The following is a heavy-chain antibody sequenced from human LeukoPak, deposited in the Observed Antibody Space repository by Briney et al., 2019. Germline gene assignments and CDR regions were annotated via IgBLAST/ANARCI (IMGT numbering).Heavy chain of an antibody. Sequence: SETLSLTCTVSGGSISSSSYYWGWIRQPPGKGLEWIGSIYYSGSTYYNPSLKSRVTISVDTSKNQFSLKLSSVTAADTAVYYCARVSTTVTTRWFDPWGQGTLVTVSS. CDR3: ARVSTTVTTRWFDP. D-gene: IGHD4-17*01. V-gene: IGHV4-39*07. CDR2: IYYSGST. J-gene: IGHJ5*02. CDR1: GGSISSSSYY.